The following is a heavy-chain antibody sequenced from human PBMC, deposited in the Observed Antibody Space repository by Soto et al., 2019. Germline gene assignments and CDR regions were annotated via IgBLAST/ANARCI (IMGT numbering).Heavy chain of an antibody. CDR1: GGSISSSSYY. V-gene: IGHV4-39*01. CDR3: ARHVEDIVVVPAALDY. J-gene: IGHJ4*02. CDR2: IYYSGST. Sequence: SETLSLTCTVSGGSISSSSYYWGWIRQPPGKGLEWIGSIYYSGSTYYNPSLKSRVTISVDTSKNQFSLKLRSVTAADTAVYYCARHVEDIVVVPAALDYWGQGTLVTAPQ. D-gene: IGHD2-2*01.